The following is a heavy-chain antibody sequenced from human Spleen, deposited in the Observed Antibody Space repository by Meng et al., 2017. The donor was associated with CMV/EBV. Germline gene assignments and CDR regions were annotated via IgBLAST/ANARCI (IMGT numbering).Heavy chain of an antibody. Sequence: GESLKISCAVSEFTFSSYSMNWVRQAPGKGLEWVSSISSSSSYIYYADSVKGRFTISRDNAKNSLYLQMNSLRAEDTAVYYCARGPGQGNSFSYGMDVWGQGTTVTVSS. CDR2: ISSSSSYI. J-gene: IGHJ6*02. D-gene: IGHD6-13*01. CDR3: ARGPGQGNSFSYGMDV. V-gene: IGHV3-21*01. CDR1: EFTFSSYS.